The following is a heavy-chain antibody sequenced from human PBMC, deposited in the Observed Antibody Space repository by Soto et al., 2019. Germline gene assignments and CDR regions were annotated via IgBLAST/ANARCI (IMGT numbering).Heavy chain of an antibody. CDR2: IVPMFGIP. Sequence: QVQLVQSGAEVKKPGSSVKVSCKASGGTFSSYAINWVRQAPGQGLEWMGRIVPMFGIPNFAPKFQGRVTMTADRSTTTAYMELSSLRSEDTAVYYCASGPYTSWSGGYSYYYMDVWGKGATVTVSS. D-gene: IGHD6-6*01. CDR1: GGTFSSYA. J-gene: IGHJ6*03. CDR3: ASGPYTSWSGGYSYYYMDV. V-gene: IGHV1-69*02.